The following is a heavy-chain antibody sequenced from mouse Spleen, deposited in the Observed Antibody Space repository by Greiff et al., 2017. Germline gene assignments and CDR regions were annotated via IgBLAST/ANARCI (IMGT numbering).Heavy chain of an antibody. J-gene: IGHJ4*01. CDR1: GYAFSSSW. V-gene: IGHV1-82*01. D-gene: IGHD2-4*01. CDR2: IYPGDGDT. CDR3: ARDPYDYDGAMDY. Sequence: VHLVESGPELVKPGASVKISCKASGYAFSSSWMNWVKQRPGKGLEWIGRIYPGDGDTNYNGKFKGKATLTADKSSSTAYMQLSSLTSEDSAVYFCARDPYDYDGAMDYWGQGTSVTVSS.